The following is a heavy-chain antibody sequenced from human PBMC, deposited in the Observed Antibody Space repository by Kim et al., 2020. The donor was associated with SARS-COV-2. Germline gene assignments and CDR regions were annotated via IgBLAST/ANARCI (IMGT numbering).Heavy chain of an antibody. CDR1: GGTFSSYA. J-gene: IGHJ3*02. V-gene: IGHV1-69*13. D-gene: IGHD3-22*01. Sequence: SVKVSCKASGGTFSSYAISWVRQAPGQGLEWMGGIIPIFGTANYAQKFQGRVTITADESTSTAYMELSSLRPEDTAVYYCARTAALITMILYDDAFDIWGQGTMVTVSS. CDR3: ARTAALITMILYDDAFDI. CDR2: IIPIFGTA.